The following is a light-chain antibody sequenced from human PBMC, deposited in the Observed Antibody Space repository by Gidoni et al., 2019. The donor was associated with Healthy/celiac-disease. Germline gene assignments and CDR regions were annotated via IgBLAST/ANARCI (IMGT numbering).Light chain of an antibody. CDR3: QTWGTGIWV. J-gene: IGLJ3*02. Sequence: QLVLTQSPSASASLGASVKLTCTLSSGHSSYAIAWHQQQPENGPRYLMKLNSDGRHSKWAGIPDRFSGSSSGAERYLTISSLQSEDEADYYCQTWGTGIWVFGGGTKLTVL. CDR2: LNSDGRH. V-gene: IGLV4-69*01. CDR1: SGHSSYA.